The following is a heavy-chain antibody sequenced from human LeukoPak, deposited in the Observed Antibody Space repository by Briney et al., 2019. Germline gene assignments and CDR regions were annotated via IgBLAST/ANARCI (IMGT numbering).Heavy chain of an antibody. J-gene: IGHJ5*02. D-gene: IGHD5-12*01. Sequence: GGSLRLSCAASGFTVSSNYMSWVRQAPGKGLEWVSVIYSGGSTYYADSVKGRFTISRDNSKNPLYLQMNSLRAEDTAVYYCARGGYSGYDYGFNWFDPWGQGTLVTVSS. CDR2: IYSGGST. V-gene: IGHV3-66*01. CDR3: ARGGYSGYDYGFNWFDP. CDR1: GFTVSSNY.